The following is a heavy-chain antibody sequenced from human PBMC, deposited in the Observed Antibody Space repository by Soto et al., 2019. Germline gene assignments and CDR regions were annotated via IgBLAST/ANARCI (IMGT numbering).Heavy chain of an antibody. J-gene: IGHJ4*02. V-gene: IGHV3-49*04. Sequence: GGSLRLSCTTSGFTFGDYALSWVRQAPGKGLEWVGFIRRNAYGGTTDYAASVKGRFTISRDDSKSIAYLQMNSLRTEDTALYYCTRASSLDFDFWGQGALVTVSS. CDR2: IRRNAYGGTT. D-gene: IGHD3-16*01. CDR3: TRASSLDFDF. CDR1: GFTFGDYA.